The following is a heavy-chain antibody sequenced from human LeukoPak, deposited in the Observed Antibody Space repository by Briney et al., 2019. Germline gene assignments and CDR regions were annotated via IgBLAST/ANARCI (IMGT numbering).Heavy chain of an antibody. J-gene: IGHJ4*02. CDR3: ARFGTY. CDR2: INPSGSA. Sequence: GSLRLSCAASGFTFSSYWMGWVRQAPGKGLEWIGEINPSGSANYNPSLKSRVTISVDTSKNQFSLKLSSVTAADTAVYYCARFGTYWGQGTLVTVSS. D-gene: IGHD3-10*01. V-gene: IGHV4-34*01. CDR1: GFTFSSYW.